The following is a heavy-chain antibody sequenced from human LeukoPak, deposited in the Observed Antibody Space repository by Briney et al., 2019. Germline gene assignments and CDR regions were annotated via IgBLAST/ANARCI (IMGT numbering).Heavy chain of an antibody. J-gene: IGHJ4*02. V-gene: IGHV3-11*01. D-gene: IGHD4-17*01. Sequence: PGRSLRLSCTASGFTFSDYYMSWTRQAPGKGLEWVSYISSGASTIYYADSVRGRFTISRDNSKNTLYLQMNSLRAEDTAVYYCAKDLYGDYGLDYWGQGTLVAVSS. CDR1: GFTFSDYY. CDR2: ISSGASTI. CDR3: AKDLYGDYGLDY.